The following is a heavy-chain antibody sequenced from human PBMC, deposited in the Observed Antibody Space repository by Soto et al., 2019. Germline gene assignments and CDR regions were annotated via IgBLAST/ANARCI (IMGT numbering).Heavy chain of an antibody. CDR2: IFSSGST. D-gene: IGHD3-22*01. Sequence: NPSESLSRTCTVSGGSISSGDYYWSWIRQPTGKGLEWIAYIFSSGSTYYNPSLKSRITMSVDTSKNQFSLKVISVTAADTAMYYCARGRGYYYDSSGFNWFDPCGQRTLVTVSS. CDR1: GGSISSGDYY. V-gene: IGHV4-30-4*01. J-gene: IGHJ5*02. CDR3: ARGRGYYYDSSGFNWFDP.